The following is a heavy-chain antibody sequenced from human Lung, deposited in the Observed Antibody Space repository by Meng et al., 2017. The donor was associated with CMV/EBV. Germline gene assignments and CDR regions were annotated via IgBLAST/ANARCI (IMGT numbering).Heavy chain of an antibody. D-gene: IGHD3-22*01. J-gene: IGHJ4*02. CDR1: GFTFSNAW. CDR2: IISEADSRTT. CDR3: ATDLYYDDSGLRDY. Sequence: SGFTFSNAWMSWVRQAPGKGLEWVGRIISEADSRTTHHAAPVKGRFTISRDDSKNTLYLQMNSLKTEDTAMYYCATDLYYDDSGLRDYWGRGTLVTVSS. V-gene: IGHV3-15*01.